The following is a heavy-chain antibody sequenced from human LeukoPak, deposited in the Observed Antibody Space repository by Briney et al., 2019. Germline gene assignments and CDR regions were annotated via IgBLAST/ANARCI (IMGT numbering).Heavy chain of an antibody. CDR3: ARDDNSGSFDY. V-gene: IGHV4-61*08. J-gene: IGHJ4*02. CDR1: GGSISSGGYY. D-gene: IGHD6-25*01. CDR2: FYYSGSS. Sequence: SETLSLTCTVSGGSISSGGYYWSWIRQPPGKGLEWIGYFYYSGSSNYNPSLKSRVTISVDTSKNQFSLKLSSVSAADTAVYYCARDDNSGSFDYWGQGTLVTVSS.